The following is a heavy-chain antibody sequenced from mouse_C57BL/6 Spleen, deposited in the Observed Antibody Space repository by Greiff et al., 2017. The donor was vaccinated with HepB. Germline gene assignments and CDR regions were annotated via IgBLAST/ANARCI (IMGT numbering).Heavy chain of an antibody. J-gene: IGHJ2*01. D-gene: IGHD2-3*01. CDR3: ARSVIYDGYYEYFDY. CDR1: GYTFTSYW. CDR2: IDPSDSYT. Sequence: QVQLQQPGAELVKPGASVKLSCKASGYTFTSYWMQWVKQRPGQGLEWIGEIDPSDSYTNYNQKFKGKATLTVDTSSSTAYMQLSSLTSEDSAVYYCARSVIYDGYYEYFDYCGQGTTLTVSS. V-gene: IGHV1-50*01.